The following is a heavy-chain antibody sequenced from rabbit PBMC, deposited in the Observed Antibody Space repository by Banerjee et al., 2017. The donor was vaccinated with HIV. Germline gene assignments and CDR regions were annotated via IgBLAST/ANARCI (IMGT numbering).Heavy chain of an antibody. CDR3: AIAPYGSGSGYYRL. CDR2: IDAGYGGVT. Sequence: QEQLEETGGGLVTPGGSLTLTCTASGFTISSNYWMCWVRQAPGKGLEWIGCIDAGYGGVTYYANWAQGRFTISKTSSTSVTLQVTSLTSADTATYFCAIAPYGSGSGYYRLWGPGTLVTVS. D-gene: IGHD1-1*01. J-gene: IGHJ4*01. CDR1: GFTISSNYW. V-gene: IGHV1S45*01.